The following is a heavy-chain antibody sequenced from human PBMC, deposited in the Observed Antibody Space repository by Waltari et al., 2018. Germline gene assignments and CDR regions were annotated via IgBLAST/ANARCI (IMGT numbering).Heavy chain of an antibody. J-gene: IGHJ4*02. D-gene: IGHD6-6*01. V-gene: IGHV1-8*01. Sequence: QLQLQESGPGLVKPSETLSITCTVSGGSISSSSYYWGWIRQPPGKGLEWMGWMNPNSGNTGYAQKFQCIVTMTRNTSISTAYMELSSLRSEDTAVYYCARGRIGSSSLYDYWGQGTLVTVSS. CDR2: MNPNSGNT. CDR1: GGSISSSS. CDR3: ARGRIGSSSLYDY.